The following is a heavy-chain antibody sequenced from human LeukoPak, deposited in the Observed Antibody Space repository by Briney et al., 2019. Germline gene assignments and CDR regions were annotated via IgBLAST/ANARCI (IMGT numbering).Heavy chain of an antibody. CDR1: GYTFTSYY. Sequence: ASVKVSCKASGYTFTSYYMHWVRQAPGQGLEWMGIINPSGGSTSYAQKFQGRVTMTRDMSTSTVYMELSSLRSEDTAVYYCAREYRGRVVVITDDAFDIWGQGTMVTVSS. J-gene: IGHJ3*02. D-gene: IGHD3-22*01. CDR3: AREYRGRVVVITDDAFDI. CDR2: INPSGGST. V-gene: IGHV1-46*01.